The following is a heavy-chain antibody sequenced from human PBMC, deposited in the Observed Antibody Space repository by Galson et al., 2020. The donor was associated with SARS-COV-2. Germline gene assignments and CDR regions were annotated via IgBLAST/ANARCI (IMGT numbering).Heavy chain of an antibody. CDR1: GYIFASYW. CDR3: ARHFEYVDTSSYADS. J-gene: IGHJ4*02. D-gene: IGHD3-16*01. CDR2: IYPGDSDT. V-gene: IGHV5-51*01. Sequence: GESLKISCKGSGYIFASYWIAWVRQMPGKGLEWMGIIYPGDSDTRYSPSFQGQVIISADKSINTAYLQWISLKASDTAIYYCARHFEYVDTSSYADSWGQGTQVPVTS.